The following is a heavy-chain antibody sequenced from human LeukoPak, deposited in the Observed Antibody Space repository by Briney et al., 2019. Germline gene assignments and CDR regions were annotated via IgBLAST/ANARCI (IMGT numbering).Heavy chain of an antibody. CDR3: ARDVRNYSSSWYPNRYGMDV. D-gene: IGHD6-13*01. J-gene: IGHJ6*02. V-gene: IGHV1-2*06. CDR2: LNPNSGGT. Sequence: ASVKVSCKASGYTFTGYYMHWVRQAPGQGLEWMGRLNPNSGGTNYAQKLQGRVTMTTDTSTSTAYMELRSLRSDDTAVYYCARDVRNYSSSWYPNRYGMDVWGRGTTVTVSS. CDR1: GYTFTGYY.